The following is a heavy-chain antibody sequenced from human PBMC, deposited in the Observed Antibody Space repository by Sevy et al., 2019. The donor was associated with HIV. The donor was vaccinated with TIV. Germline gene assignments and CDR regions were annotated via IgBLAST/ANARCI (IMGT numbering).Heavy chain of an antibody. D-gene: IGHD6-13*01. J-gene: IGHJ1*01. CDR2: IKQDGSEK. CDR1: GFTFSSYW. V-gene: IGHV3-7*01. Sequence: GGSLRLSCAASGFTFSSYWMSWVRQAPGKGLEWVANIKQDGSEKYYVDSVKGRFTISRDNAKNSLYLQMNSLRAEDTAVYYCARGPHPGIAAAGCFQHWGQGTLVTVSS. CDR3: ARGPHPGIAAAGCFQH.